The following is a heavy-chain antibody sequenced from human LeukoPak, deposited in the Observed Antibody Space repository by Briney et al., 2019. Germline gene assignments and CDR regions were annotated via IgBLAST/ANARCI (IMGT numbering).Heavy chain of an antibody. Sequence: SETLSLTCTVSGGSISSGGYYWSWIRQPPGKGLEWIGYIYYSGSTNYNPSLKSRVTISVDTSKNQFSLKLSSVTAADTAVYYCARQDYYDSIAFDIWGQGTMVTVSS. CDR2: IYYSGST. J-gene: IGHJ3*02. CDR3: ARQDYYDSIAFDI. V-gene: IGHV4-61*08. D-gene: IGHD3-22*01. CDR1: GGSISSGGYY.